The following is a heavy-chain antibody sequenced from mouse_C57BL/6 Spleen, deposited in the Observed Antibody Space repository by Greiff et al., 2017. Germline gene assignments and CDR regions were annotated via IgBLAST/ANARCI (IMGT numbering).Heavy chain of an antibody. Sequence: QVQLQQPGAELVMPGASVKLSCKASGYTFTSYWMHWVKQRPGQGLEWIGEIDPSDSYTNYNQKFKGKSTLTVDTSSSKANMQLSSLTSEDSAVYYCARSGGTYFDYWGQGTTLTVAS. CDR1: GYTFTSYW. V-gene: IGHV1-69*01. J-gene: IGHJ2*01. D-gene: IGHD3-1*01. CDR2: IDPSDSYT. CDR3: ARSGGTYFDY.